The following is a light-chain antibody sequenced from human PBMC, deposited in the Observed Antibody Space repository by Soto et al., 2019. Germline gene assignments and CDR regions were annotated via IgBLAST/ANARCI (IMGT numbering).Light chain of an antibody. CDR2: GAS. J-gene: IGKJ4*01. V-gene: IGKV3D-15*01. CDR1: QSVNNN. Sequence: ETLMTQSPATLSVSPGERATLSCRASQSVNNNLAWYQQIPGQAPRLLIYGASTRATGIPDRFSGSGSGTDFTLTISRLDPEDFAVYYCQQFTSYPLTFGGGTKVDIK. CDR3: QQFTSYPLT.